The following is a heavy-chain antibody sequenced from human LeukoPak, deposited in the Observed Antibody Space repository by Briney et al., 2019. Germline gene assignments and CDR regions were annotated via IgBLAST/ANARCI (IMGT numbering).Heavy chain of an antibody. Sequence: GRSLRLSCAASGFTFSSYGMHWVRQAPGKGPEWVAVIWYDGSNKYYADSVKGRFTISRDNSKNTLYLQMNSLRAEDTAVYYCARDYSLITSNPEDYYYGMDVWGQGTTVTVSS. CDR1: GFTFSSYG. CDR2: IWYDGSNK. J-gene: IGHJ6*02. D-gene: IGHD1-14*01. V-gene: IGHV3-33*01. CDR3: ARDYSLITSNPEDYYYGMDV.